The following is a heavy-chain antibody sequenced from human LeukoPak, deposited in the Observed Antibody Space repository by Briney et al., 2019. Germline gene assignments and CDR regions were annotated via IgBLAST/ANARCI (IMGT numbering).Heavy chain of an antibody. CDR2: ISRSGSNT. J-gene: IGHJ4*02. V-gene: IGHV3-23*01. CDR3: VGSSDSSGYYFHYFDY. D-gene: IGHD3-22*01. CDR1: GFTFSNYA. Sequence: GGSLTLSCAASGFTFSNYAMSWVRQAPGKGLEWVSAISRSGSNTYYADSVKGRFTISRDNSKNTLYLQMNSLRAEDTAVYYCVGSSDSSGYYFHYFDYGGQGTLVTVSS.